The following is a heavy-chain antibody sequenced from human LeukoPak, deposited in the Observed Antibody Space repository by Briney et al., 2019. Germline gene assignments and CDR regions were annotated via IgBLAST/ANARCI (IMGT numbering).Heavy chain of an antibody. V-gene: IGHV4-34*01. D-gene: IGHD5-12*01. Sequence: PSETLSLTCAVYGGSFSGYYWSWIRQPPGKGLEWIGEINHSGSTNYNPSLKSRVTISVDTSKNQFSLKLSSVTATDTAVYYCASARALRGYSGYGRCYFDYWGQGTLVTVSS. CDR2: INHSGST. J-gene: IGHJ4*02. CDR1: GGSFSGYY. CDR3: ASARALRGYSGYGRCYFDY.